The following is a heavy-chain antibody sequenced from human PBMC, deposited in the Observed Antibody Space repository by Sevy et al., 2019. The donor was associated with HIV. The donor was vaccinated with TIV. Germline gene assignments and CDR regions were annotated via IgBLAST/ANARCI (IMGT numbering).Heavy chain of an antibody. V-gene: IGHV3-73*01. CDR3: TRSWIWSRTFFPDFDY. J-gene: IGHJ4*02. CDR1: GFIFSDSS. Sequence: GGSLRLSCAASGFIFSDSSIHWVRQAPGKGLEWLGHIRSKAETYATTYAASVKGRLTLSRDDLKNTAHLQMNTLKKEDTAVYYCTRSWIWSRTFFPDFDYWGQGTLVTVSS. D-gene: IGHD3-3*01. CDR2: IRSKAETYAT.